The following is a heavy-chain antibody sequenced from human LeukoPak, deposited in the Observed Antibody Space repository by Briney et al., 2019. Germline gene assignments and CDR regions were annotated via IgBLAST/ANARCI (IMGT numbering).Heavy chain of an antibody. J-gene: IGHJ4*02. CDR1: GFTFSSYW. CDR2: IKQDGSEK. Sequence: GSLRLSCAASGFTFSSYWMSWVRQAPGKGLEWVANIKQDGSEKYYVGSVKGRFTISRDNAKNSLYLQMNSLRAEDTAVYYCARLTVRGVIITKYFDYWGQGTLVTVSS. D-gene: IGHD3-10*01. V-gene: IGHV3-7*01. CDR3: ARLTVRGVIITKYFDY.